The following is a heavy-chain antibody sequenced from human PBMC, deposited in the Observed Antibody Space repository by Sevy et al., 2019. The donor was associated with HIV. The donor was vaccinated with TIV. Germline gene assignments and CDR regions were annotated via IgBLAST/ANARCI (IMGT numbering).Heavy chain of an antibody. V-gene: IGHV1-69*13. CDR2: IIPMFGTA. CDR1: GGTFSSDA. Sequence: ASVKVSCKASGGTFSSDAISWVRQAPGQGLEWMGGIIPMFGTANYAQKFQRRVTITADESTSTAYMDLSSLRSEDTAVYYCARGRRLSGGNDYYYSYGMDVWGQGTTVTVSA. D-gene: IGHD2-15*01. CDR3: ARGRRLSGGNDYYYSYGMDV. J-gene: IGHJ6*01.